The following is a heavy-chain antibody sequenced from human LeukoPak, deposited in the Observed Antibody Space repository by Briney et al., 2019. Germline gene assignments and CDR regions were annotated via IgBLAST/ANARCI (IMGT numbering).Heavy chain of an antibody. D-gene: IGHD7-27*01. CDR1: GGSFSSYY. CDR2: IYYSGST. V-gene: IGHV4-39*07. J-gene: IGHJ3*02. CDR3: ASPTLGLGAFDI. Sequence: SETLSLTCAFYGGSFSSYYWGWIRQPPGKGLEWIGSIYYSGSTYYNPSLKSRVTISVDTSKNQFSLKLSSVTAADTAVYYCASPTLGLGAFDIWGQGTMVTVSS.